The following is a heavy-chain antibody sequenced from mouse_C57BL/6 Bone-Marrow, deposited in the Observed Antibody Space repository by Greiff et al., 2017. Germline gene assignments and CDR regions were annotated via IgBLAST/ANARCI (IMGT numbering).Heavy chain of an antibody. CDR1: GYTFTSYW. V-gene: IGHV1-50*01. Sequence: QVQLQQPGAELVKPGASVKLSCKASGYTFTSYWMQWVKQRPGQGLEWIGEIDPSDSYTNYNQKFKGKATLTVDTSSSTAYMQLSSLTSEDSAVYYCARDEYDGAVNWDSWYFDVWGTGTTVTVSS. D-gene: IGHD4-1*02. CDR2: IDPSDSYT. CDR3: ARDEYDGAVNWDSWYFDV. J-gene: IGHJ1*03.